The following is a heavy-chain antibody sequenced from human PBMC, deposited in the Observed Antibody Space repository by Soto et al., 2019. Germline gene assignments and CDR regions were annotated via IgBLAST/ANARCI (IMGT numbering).Heavy chain of an antibody. V-gene: IGHV1-69*13. CDR2: IIPIFGTA. J-gene: IGHJ4*02. Sequence: GASVKVSCKASGGTFSSYAISWVRQAPGQGLEWMGGIIPIFGTANYAQKFQGRVTITADESTSTAYMELSSLRSEDTAVYYCARGREYVGSPRHHFDFWGQGTLVTVSS. D-gene: IGHD3-10*01. CDR3: ARGREYVGSPRHHFDF. CDR1: GGTFSSYA.